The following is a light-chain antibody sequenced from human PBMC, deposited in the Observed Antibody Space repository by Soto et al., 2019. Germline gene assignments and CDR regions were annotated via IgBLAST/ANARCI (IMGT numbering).Light chain of an antibody. CDR2: SNN. J-gene: IGLJ2*01. CDR1: SSNIGSNT. Sequence: QSVLTQPPSASGTPGQRVTISCSGGSSNIGSNTVNWYQRLPGTAPKLVIYSNNQRPSGVPDRFSGSKSGTSASLAISGLQSEDEADYYCVAWDDSLNGYVVFGGGTKVTVL. V-gene: IGLV1-44*01. CDR3: VAWDDSLNGYVV.